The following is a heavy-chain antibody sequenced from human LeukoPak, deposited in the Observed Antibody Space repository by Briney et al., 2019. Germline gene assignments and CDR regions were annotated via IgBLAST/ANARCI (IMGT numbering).Heavy chain of an antibody. CDR3: AKDWIQFNRVFDCFDS. V-gene: IGHV3-23*01. J-gene: IGHJ4*02. Sequence: GGSLRLSCAASGFTFSSYAMSWVRQAPGKGLEWVASIGNTETFYAYSVTGRFTISRDNSKNTVNLQMNRLRVEDTAIYYCAKDWIQFNRVFDCFDSWGQGTLVTVSS. CDR1: GFTFSSYA. CDR2: IGNTET. D-gene: IGHD5-18*01.